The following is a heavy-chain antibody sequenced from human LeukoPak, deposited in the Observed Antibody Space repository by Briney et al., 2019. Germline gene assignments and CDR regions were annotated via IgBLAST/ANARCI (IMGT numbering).Heavy chain of an antibody. V-gene: IGHV3-74*01. CDR2: VNRDGTDT. J-gene: IGHJ3*02. CDR1: GFTFRGYW. CDR3: ARGGRDHAFDI. Sequence: GGSLRLSCAASGFTFRGYWMHWVRQAPGKGLGWVSRVNRDGTDTIYADSVEGRLTISGDNAKNSLYLQIDGLRADDTAVYYCARGGRDHAFDIWGQGTMVTVSS.